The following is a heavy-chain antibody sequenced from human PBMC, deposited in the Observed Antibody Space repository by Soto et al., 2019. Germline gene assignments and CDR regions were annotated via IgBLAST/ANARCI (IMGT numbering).Heavy chain of an antibody. CDR2: ISGSGDST. V-gene: IGHV3-23*01. CDR3: AKDRDGAAAGPTKFYGMDV. D-gene: IGHD6-13*01. Sequence: EVQLLESGGGLVQPGGSLRLSCAASGFTFSSYAMSWVRQAPGKGLEWVSVISGSGDSTHYADSVRGRFTISRDNSKNTLYLHMNSLRAEDTAVYYCAKDRDGAAAGPTKFYGMDVWGQGTTVTVSS. CDR1: GFTFSSYA. J-gene: IGHJ6*02.